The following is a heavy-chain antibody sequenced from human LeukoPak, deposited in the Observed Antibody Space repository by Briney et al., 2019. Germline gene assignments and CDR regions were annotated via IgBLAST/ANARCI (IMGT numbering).Heavy chain of an antibody. CDR2: INPNSGGT. D-gene: IGHD3-3*01. CDR3: ARERFLEWLSPLFDY. J-gene: IGHJ4*02. Sequence: GASVSVSCKASGYTFTSYYMHWVRQAPGQGLERMGWINPNSGGTNYAQKFQGRVTMTRDTSISTAYMELSRLRSDDTAVYYCARERFLEWLSPLFDYWGQGTLVTVSS. CDR1: GYTFTSYY. V-gene: IGHV1-2*02.